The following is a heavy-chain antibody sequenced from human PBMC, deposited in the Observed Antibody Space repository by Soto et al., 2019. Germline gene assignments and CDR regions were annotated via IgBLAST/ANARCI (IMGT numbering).Heavy chain of an antibody. J-gene: IGHJ6*02. Sequence: QVQLVESGGGVVQPGGSLRLSCTTSGFTFNTYGMHWVRQAPGKGLEWVALIWYDGSNKYYADSVKGRFTISRDNSKKTLYLQMNSLRAEDTALYYCARADCTGAYCYSWPFNYGVDVWGQGTTVTVSS. V-gene: IGHV3-33*08. D-gene: IGHD2-15*01. CDR3: ARADCTGAYCYSWPFNYGVDV. CDR2: IWYDGSNK. CDR1: GFTFNTYG.